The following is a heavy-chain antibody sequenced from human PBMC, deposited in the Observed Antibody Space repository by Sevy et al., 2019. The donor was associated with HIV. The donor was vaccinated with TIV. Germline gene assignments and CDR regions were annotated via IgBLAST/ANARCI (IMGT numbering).Heavy chain of an antibody. CDR2: MRQDGSEK. Sequence: GGSLRLSCAASGFTFSSYWMTWVRQAPGKGLEWVANMRQDGSEKYYVDSVKGRFTISRDNAKNSLYPQMNSLRAEDTAVCYCARGIYGSGSRLGLGYWGQGTLVTVSS. J-gene: IGHJ4*02. CDR1: GFTFSSYW. D-gene: IGHD3-10*01. V-gene: IGHV3-7*01. CDR3: ARGIYGSGSRLGLGY.